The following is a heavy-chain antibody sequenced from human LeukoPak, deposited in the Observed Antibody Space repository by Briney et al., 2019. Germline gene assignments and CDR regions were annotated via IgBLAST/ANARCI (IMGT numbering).Heavy chain of an antibody. CDR1: GFSFSGYG. CDR2: ISGSGGST. Sequence: GGSLRLSCAASGFSFSGYGMHWVRQAPGKGLEWVSAISGSGGSTYYADSVKGRLTISRDNSKNTLYLQMNSLRAEDTAVYYCAKSIVGATKNKPFDYWGQGTLVTVSS. CDR3: AKSIVGATKNKPFDY. V-gene: IGHV3-23*01. J-gene: IGHJ4*02. D-gene: IGHD1-26*01.